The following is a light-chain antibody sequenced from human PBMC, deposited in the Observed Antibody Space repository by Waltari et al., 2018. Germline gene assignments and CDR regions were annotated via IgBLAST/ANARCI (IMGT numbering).Light chain of an antibody. CDR2: KVS. CDR1: QSLVSSDGNTY. Sequence: DVVMTQSPLSLSVTLAQPASISCRSSQSLVSSDGNTYFNWFHQRPGQSPRRLFYKVSNRDSGVPDRFSGSGSGTDFTLRISRVEAEDVGVYYCMQGIHRPWTFGQGTKVEIK. J-gene: IGKJ1*01. V-gene: IGKV2-30*01. CDR3: MQGIHRPWT.